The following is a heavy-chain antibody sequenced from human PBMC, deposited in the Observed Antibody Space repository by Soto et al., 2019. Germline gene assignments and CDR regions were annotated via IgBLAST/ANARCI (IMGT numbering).Heavy chain of an antibody. J-gene: IGHJ4*02. CDR2: ISGSGGST. CDR1: GFTFSSYA. V-gene: IGHV3-23*01. Sequence: GGSLRLSCAASGFTFSSYAMSWVRQAPGKGLEWVSAISGSGGSTYYADSVKGRFTISRDNSKNTLYLQMNSLRAEDTAVYDCAKDPGNTAEVITPCLGYWGQGTLVTVSS. CDR3: AKDPGNTAEVITPCLGY. D-gene: IGHD3-22*01.